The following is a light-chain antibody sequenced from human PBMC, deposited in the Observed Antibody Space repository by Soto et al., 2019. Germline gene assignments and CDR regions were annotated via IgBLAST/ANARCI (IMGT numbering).Light chain of an antibody. J-gene: IGLJ2*01. CDR3: SSYTSNSVI. Sequence: QSALTQPASVSGSPGQSITISCTGTSSDVGGYNYVSWYQHHPGKAPKLIIYEVTNRPSGISHRFSGSKSGNTASLTISGLQAEDEADYYCSSYTSNSVIFGGGTKLTVL. CDR2: EVT. CDR1: SSDVGGYNY. V-gene: IGLV2-14*01.